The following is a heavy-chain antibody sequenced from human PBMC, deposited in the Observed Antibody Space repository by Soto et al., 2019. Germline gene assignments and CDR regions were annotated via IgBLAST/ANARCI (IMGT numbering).Heavy chain of an antibody. CDR2: IYYSGST. D-gene: IGHD6-6*01. CDR3: ARHFRNIAARLENYYYYYYMDV. J-gene: IGHJ6*03. CDR1: GGSISSSSYY. Sequence: QLQLQESGPGLVKPSETLSLTCTVSGGSISSSSYYWGWIRQPPGKGLEWIGSIYYSGSTYYNPSLKSRVTISVDTSKNQFSLKLSSVTAADTAVYYCARHFRNIAARLENYYYYYYMDVWGKGTTVTVSS. V-gene: IGHV4-39*01.